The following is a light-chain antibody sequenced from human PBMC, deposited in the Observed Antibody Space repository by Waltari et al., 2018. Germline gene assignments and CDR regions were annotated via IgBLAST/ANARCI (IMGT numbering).Light chain of an antibody. CDR2: WAS. J-gene: IGKJ1*01. Sequence: DIVMTQSPDSLAVSLGERATINCKSSQSVLYSSNNKTYLAWYQQKPGQPPKLVIDWASTRQSGVPDRFSGGGSGTDFTLTSGSLQAEDVAVYYCQQYYSTPPTFGQGTKVEIK. CDR3: QQYYSTPPT. V-gene: IGKV4-1*01. CDR1: QSVLYSSNNKTY.